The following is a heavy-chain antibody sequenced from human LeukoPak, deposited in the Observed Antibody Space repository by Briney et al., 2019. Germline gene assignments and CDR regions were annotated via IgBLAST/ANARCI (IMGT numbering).Heavy chain of an antibody. CDR1: GFTFSSYA. J-gene: IGHJ4*02. V-gene: IGHV3-23*01. D-gene: IGHD4-11*01. CDR2: ISGSGGST. CDR3: ARDPATVTRRGNYFDY. Sequence: PGGSLRLSCAASGFTFSSYAMSWVRQAPGKGLEWVSAISGSGGSTYYADSVKGRFTISRDNSKNTLYLQMNSLRAEDTAVYYCARDPATVTRRGNYFDYWGQGTLVTVSS.